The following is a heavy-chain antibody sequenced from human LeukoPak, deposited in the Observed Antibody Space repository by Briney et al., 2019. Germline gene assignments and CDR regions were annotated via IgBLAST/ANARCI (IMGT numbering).Heavy chain of an antibody. CDR3: TRPDYDSSGSTFDY. CDR1: GFSFSGSA. CDR2: VRSKANTYAT. Sequence: GGSLRLSCEASGFSFSGSAMHWVRQASGKGLEWVGRVRSKANTYATAYAASVKGRFIVSRDDSKNTAYLQMNSLKTEDTAVYYCTRPDYDSSGSTFDYWGQGTLVTVSS. D-gene: IGHD3-22*01. J-gene: IGHJ4*02. V-gene: IGHV3-73*01.